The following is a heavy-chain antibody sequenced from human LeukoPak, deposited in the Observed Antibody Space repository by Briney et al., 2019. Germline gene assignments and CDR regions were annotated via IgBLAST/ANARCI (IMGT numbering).Heavy chain of an antibody. CDR1: GFTFSSYG. V-gene: IGHV3-33*06. CDR3: ANGRRWYVGEAFDI. D-gene: IGHD6-13*01. CDR2: IWYDGSNK. J-gene: IGHJ3*02. Sequence: GGSLRLSCAASGFTFSSYGMHWVRQAPGKGLEWVAVIWYDGSNKYYADSVKGRFTISRDNSKNTLYLQMNSLRAEDTAVYYCANGRRWYVGEAFDIWGQGTMLTVSS.